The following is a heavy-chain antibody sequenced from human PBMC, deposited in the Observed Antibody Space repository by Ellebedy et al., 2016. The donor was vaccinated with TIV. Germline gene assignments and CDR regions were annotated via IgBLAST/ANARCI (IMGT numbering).Heavy chain of an antibody. Sequence: PGGSLRLSFAVSGFTFRSFWMHWVRQTPGQGLEWVSRINSDGTATNFGDSVKGRFIISRDNTKSTLYLQMTSLGVDDTAVYYCARDRTGLDSWGQGTLVTVSS. CDR3: ARDRTGLDS. CDR1: GFTFRSFW. J-gene: IGHJ4*02. CDR2: INSDGTAT. D-gene: IGHD1-1*01. V-gene: IGHV3-74*01.